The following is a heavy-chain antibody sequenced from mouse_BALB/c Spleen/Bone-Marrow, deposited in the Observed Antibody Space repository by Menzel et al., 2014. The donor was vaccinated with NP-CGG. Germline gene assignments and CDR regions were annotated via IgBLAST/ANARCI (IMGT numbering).Heavy chain of an antibody. J-gene: IGHJ2*01. Sequence: VQLQQSGPSLVKPSQTLSLTCSVTGDSITSGYWNWIRKFPGNKFEYMGYISYTGSTYYNPSLQSRISITRDTSKNQCYLQLNSVTTEDTATYYCARDYGSSFDYWGQGTTLTVSS. CDR1: GDSITSGY. CDR2: ISYTGST. CDR3: ARDYGSSFDY. V-gene: IGHV3-8*02. D-gene: IGHD1-1*01.